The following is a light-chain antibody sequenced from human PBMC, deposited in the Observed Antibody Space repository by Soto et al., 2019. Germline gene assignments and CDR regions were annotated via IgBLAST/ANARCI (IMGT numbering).Light chain of an antibody. CDR2: EGI. V-gene: IGLV2-23*01. CDR1: SSDIGGYNV. CDR3: CSYAGSSTYV. Sequence: QSALTQPASVSGSPGQSITISCTGSSSDIGGYNVVSWYQQHPGKAPKVIVYEGIKRPSGVSDRFSGSKSGNTASLTISGLQAEDEADYYCCSYAGSSTYVFGTGTQLTVL. J-gene: IGLJ1*01.